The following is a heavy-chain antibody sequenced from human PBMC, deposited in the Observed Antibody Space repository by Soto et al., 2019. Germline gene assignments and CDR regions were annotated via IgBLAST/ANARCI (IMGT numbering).Heavy chain of an antibody. V-gene: IGHV1-3*04. CDR2: INTGNGNT. D-gene: IGHD5-12*01. CDR3: ARAISGYVT. Sequence: QVQLVQSGAEVKKPGASVKVSCKAYGITSTTYAIHWVRQAPGQGLEWMGWINTGNGNTRYSQRFLGRVSLTTDTSASTASMDLSSLTSEDTAVSYCARAISGYVTWGQGTLFTVSS. CDR1: GITSTTYA. J-gene: IGHJ5*02.